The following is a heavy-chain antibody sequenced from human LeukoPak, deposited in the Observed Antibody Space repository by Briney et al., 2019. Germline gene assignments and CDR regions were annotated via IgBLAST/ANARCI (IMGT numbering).Heavy chain of an antibody. J-gene: IGHJ4*02. V-gene: IGHV3-23*01. D-gene: IGHD2-2*01. CDR3: AKGVYCSSTSCYLVSAFRS. CDR1: GFAFSSYA. Sequence: GGSLRLSCAASGFAFSSYAMSWVRQAPGKGLEWVSAISGSGGSTYYADSVKGRFTISRDNSKNTLYLQMNSLRAEDTAVYYCAKGVYCSSTSCYLVSAFRSWGQGTLVTVSS. CDR2: ISGSGGST.